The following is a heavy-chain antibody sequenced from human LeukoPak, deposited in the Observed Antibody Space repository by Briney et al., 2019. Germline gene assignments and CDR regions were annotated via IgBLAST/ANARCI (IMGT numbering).Heavy chain of an antibody. CDR2: ISAYNGNT. Sequence: ASVTVSCKASGYTFTSYGISWVRQAPGQGLEWMGWISAYNGNTNYAQKLQGRVTMTTDTSTSTAYMELRSLRSDDTAVYYCARVEAAALTFDYWGQGTLVTVSS. CDR1: GYTFTSYG. J-gene: IGHJ4*02. D-gene: IGHD6-13*01. CDR3: ARVEAAALTFDY. V-gene: IGHV1-18*04.